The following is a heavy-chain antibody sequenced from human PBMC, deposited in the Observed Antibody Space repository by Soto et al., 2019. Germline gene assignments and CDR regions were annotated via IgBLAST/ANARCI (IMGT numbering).Heavy chain of an antibody. D-gene: IGHD2-15*01. CDR1: GGTFSSYT. V-gene: IGHV1-69*02. Sequence: QVQLVQSGAEVKKPGSSVKVSCKASGGTFSSYTISWVRQAPGQGLEWMGRIIPILGIANYAQKFQGRVPITAHKSTSTAYMELSSLRSEDTAVYYCARAAANYESFDYWGQGTLVTVSS. CDR2: IIPILGIA. CDR3: ARAAANYESFDY. J-gene: IGHJ4*02.